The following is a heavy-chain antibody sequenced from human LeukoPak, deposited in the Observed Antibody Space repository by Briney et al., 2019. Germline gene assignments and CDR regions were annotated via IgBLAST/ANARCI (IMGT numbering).Heavy chain of an antibody. CDR3: ARDTVGYYYYGMDV. J-gene: IGHJ6*02. V-gene: IGHV3-21*01. CDR2: ISSSSSYI. Sequence: PGGSLRLSCAASGFTFSSYSMTWVRQAPGKGLEWVSSISSSSSYIYYADSVKGRFTISRDNAKNSLYLQMNSLRAEDTAVYYCARDTVGYYYYGMDVWGQGTTVTVSS. CDR1: GFTFSSYS.